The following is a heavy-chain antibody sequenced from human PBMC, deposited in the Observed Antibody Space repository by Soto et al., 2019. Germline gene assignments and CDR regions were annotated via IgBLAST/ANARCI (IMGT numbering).Heavy chain of an antibody. J-gene: IGHJ4*02. Sequence: TLSLTCTVSGGSITSSYWSWIRRPPGKALEWLALIYWDDDKRYSPSLKNRLAISKDTSRNRVVLTITNMNPEDTGTYFCAHAGDYDLLSFDHWGPGTLVTVSS. D-gene: IGHD4-17*01. CDR2: IYWDDDK. CDR1: GGSITSSYW. CDR3: AHAGDYDLLSFDH. V-gene: IGHV2-5*08.